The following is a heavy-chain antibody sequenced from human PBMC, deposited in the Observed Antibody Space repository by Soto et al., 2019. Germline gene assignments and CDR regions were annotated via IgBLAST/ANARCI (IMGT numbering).Heavy chain of an antibody. CDR3: ATERGSKSMDV. J-gene: IGHJ6*02. CDR1: GFTFSNYC. V-gene: IGHV3-7*03. Sequence: ASLGLTFEASGFTFSNYCMTGVRQAPGKGLEWVANIRQDGSEGSYVDSVKGRFTISRDNAKVSLFLQMNSLRAEDTAVYYCATERGSKSMDVWGQGTTVTVSS. D-gene: IGHD2-15*01. CDR2: IRQDGSEG.